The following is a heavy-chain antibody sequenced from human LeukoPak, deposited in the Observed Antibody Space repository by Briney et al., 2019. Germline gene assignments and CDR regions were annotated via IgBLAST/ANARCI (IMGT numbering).Heavy chain of an antibody. CDR3: ARLYSSGYSNWFDP. D-gene: IGHD3-22*01. CDR1: GYTFTSYG. Sequence: SVKVSCKASGYTFTSYGISWVRQAPGQGLEWMGGIIPIFGTANYAQKFQGRVTITADESTSTAYMELSSLRSEDTAVYYCARLYSSGYSNWFDPWGQGTLVTVSS. J-gene: IGHJ5*02. CDR2: IIPIFGTA. V-gene: IGHV1-69*13.